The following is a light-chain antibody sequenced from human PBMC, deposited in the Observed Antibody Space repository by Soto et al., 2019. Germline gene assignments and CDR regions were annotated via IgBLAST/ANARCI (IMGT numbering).Light chain of an antibody. Sequence: QSALTQPASVSGSPGQSITISCTGSSSDIGGYNYGSWYQQHPGKAPKLIIYDVTYRTAGLYYRFSASKSGSTASLNISGLQPEDEADYYCSSYSGSTTHILFGGGTKLTVL. J-gene: IGLJ2*01. V-gene: IGLV2-14*01. CDR2: DVT. CDR1: SSDIGGYNY. CDR3: SSYSGSTTHIL.